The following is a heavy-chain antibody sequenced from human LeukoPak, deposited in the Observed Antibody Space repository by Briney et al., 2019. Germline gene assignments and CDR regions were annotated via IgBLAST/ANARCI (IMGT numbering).Heavy chain of an antibody. D-gene: IGHD6-13*01. CDR2: ISAYNGNT. Sequence: ASVKVSCKASGYTFTTYGISWVRQAPGQGLEWMGWISAYNGNTNYAQKLQGRVTMTTDTSTSAAYMELRSLRSDDTAVYYCATFLSPRSVIAAADGWFDPWGQGTLVTVSS. V-gene: IGHV1-18*01. CDR3: ATFLSPRSVIAAADGWFDP. CDR1: GYTFTTYG. J-gene: IGHJ5*02.